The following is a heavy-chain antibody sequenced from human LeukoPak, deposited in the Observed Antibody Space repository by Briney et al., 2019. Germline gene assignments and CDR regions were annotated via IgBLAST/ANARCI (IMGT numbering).Heavy chain of an antibody. CDR1: GYTFTGYY. D-gene: IGHD3-22*01. J-gene: IGHJ3*02. V-gene: IGHV1-2*02. CDR3: ARDGHYDSSGYYRPEVAFDI. Sequence: GASVKVSCKASGYTFTGYYMHWVRQAPGQGLEWMGWINPNSGGTNYVQKFQGRVTMTRDTSISTAYMELSRLRSDDTAVYYCARDGHYDSSGYYRPEVAFDIWGQGTMVTVSS. CDR2: INPNSGGT.